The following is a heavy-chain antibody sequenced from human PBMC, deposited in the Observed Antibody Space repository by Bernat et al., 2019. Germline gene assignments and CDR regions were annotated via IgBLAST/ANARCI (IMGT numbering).Heavy chain of an antibody. CDR2: IWYDGSNK. D-gene: IGHD3-10*01. CDR3: ARDRDGILLWFREGSDAFDI. J-gene: IGHJ3*02. Sequence: VQLVESGGGLVKPGGSLRLSCAASGFTFSNAWMSWVRQAPGKGLEGVAVIWYDGSNKYYADSVKGRFTISRDNSKNTLYLQMNSLRAEDTAVYYCARDRDGILLWFREGSDAFDIWGQGTMVTVSS. CDR1: GFTFSNAW. V-gene: IGHV3-33*08.